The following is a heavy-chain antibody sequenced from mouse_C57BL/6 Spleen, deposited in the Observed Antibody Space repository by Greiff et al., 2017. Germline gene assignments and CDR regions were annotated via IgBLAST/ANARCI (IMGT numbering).Heavy chain of an antibody. CDR3: ASQEGNYWGEIDY. D-gene: IGHD2-1*01. CDR1: GYTFTSYW. CDR2: INPSSGYT. Sequence: QVQLQQSGAELAKPGASVKLSCKASGYTFTSYWMHWVKQRPGQGLEWIGYINPSSGYTKYNQKFKDKATLTADKSSSTAYMQLSSLTYEDSAVYYCASQEGNYWGEIDYWGQGTTLTVSS. J-gene: IGHJ2*01. V-gene: IGHV1-7*01.